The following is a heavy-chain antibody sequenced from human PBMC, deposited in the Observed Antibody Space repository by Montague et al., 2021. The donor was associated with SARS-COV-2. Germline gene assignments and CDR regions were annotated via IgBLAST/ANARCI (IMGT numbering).Heavy chain of an antibody. Sequence: TLSLTCSVSGGSISSANYYWSWIRQHPGKGLDFIGYICYSGSSFYNPSLQIRLTISVDTSKNRFSLRLSSVTAADTDIYFCASQSGSYHNYFDLWGQGTLVTVSS. D-gene: IGHD1-26*01. J-gene: IGHJ4*02. CDR1: GGSISSANYY. CDR2: ICYSGSS. V-gene: IGHV4-31*03. CDR3: ASQSGSYHNYFDL.